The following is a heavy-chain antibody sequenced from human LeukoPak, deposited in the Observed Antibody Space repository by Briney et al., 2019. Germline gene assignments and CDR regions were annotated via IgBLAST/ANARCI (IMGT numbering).Heavy chain of an antibody. V-gene: IGHV4-61*02. CDR2: IYTSGST. J-gene: IGHJ5*02. Sequence: PSETLSLTCTVSGDSISSGTYYWSWIRQPAGKGLEWIGRIYTSGSTNYNPSLKSRVTMSVDTSKNQFSLKLSSVTAADTAVYYCARVPEDLNWFDPWGQGTLVTVSS. CDR1: GDSISSGTYY. CDR3: ARVPEDLNWFDP.